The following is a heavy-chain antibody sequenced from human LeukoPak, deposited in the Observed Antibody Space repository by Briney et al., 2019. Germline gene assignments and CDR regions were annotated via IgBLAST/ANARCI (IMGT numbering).Heavy chain of an antibody. V-gene: IGHV3-23*01. Sequence: GGSLRLSCAASGFTFSSYAMSWVRQAPGKGLEWVSTISGSGGSTYYADSVKGRFTISRDNSKNTLYLRMNSLRAEDTAVYYCAKDLNWYVSYYGMDVWGQGTTVTVSS. CDR2: ISGSGGST. CDR1: GFTFSSYA. CDR3: AKDLNWYVSYYGMDV. J-gene: IGHJ6*02. D-gene: IGHD1-20*01.